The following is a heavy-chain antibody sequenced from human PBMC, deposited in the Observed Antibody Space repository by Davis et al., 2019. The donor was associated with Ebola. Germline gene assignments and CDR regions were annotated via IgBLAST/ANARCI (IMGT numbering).Heavy chain of an antibody. CDR3: ANGFGELDY. CDR1: GGTFSTYT. J-gene: IGHJ4*02. V-gene: IGHV1-69*02. Sequence: AASVKVSCKASGGTFSTYTISWVRQAPGQGLEWMGRIIPMLGMPNYAQKFQGRVTITADKSTSTAYMELSSLRSEDTAVYYCANGFGELDYWGQGTLVTVSS. D-gene: IGHD3-10*01. CDR2: IIPMLGMP.